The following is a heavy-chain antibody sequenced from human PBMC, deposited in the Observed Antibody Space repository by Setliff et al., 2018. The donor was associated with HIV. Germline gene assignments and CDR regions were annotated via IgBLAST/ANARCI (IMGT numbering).Heavy chain of an antibody. CDR1: GYSFTAYY. V-gene: IGHV1-2*02. J-gene: IGHJ4*02. CDR3: ARVRSGAYVWGSYPDY. CDR2: IQTNSGGT. D-gene: IGHD3-16*02. Sequence: GASVKVSCKASGYSFTAYYIHFVRQAPGQGFEWMGWIQTNSGGTKSAQKFQGRVTMTRDTSISTAYMELNSLTSDDTAVYYCARVRSGAYVWGSYPDYWGQGTLVTVSS.